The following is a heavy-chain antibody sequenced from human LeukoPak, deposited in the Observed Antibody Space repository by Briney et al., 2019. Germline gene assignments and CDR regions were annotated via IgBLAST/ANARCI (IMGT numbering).Heavy chain of an antibody. J-gene: IGHJ3*02. V-gene: IGHV4-4*07. CDR3: ARERHDYVWGSYRSDAFDI. CDR2: IYHSGST. D-gene: IGHD3-16*02. CDR1: GGSISSYY. Sequence: SETLSLTCTVSGGSISSYYWSWIRQPAGKGLEWIGSIYHSGSTYYNPSLKSRVTISVDTSKNQFSLKLSSVTAADTAVYYCARERHDYVWGSYRSDAFDIWGQGTMVTVSS.